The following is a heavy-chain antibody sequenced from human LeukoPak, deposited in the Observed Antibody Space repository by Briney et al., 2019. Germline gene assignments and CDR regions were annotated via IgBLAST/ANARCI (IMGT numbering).Heavy chain of an antibody. D-gene: IGHD5-24*01. CDR2: INHHGYT. V-gene: IGHV4-34*01. CDR3: AAKGGDGHNSAFGF. Sequence: SETLSLTCVVDGGSFSGYYWSWIRQSPGKGLEWIGEINHHGYTNYNPSLRSRVIMSVDTSKNHISLKLTSVTAADTAMYYCAAKGGDGHNSAFGFWGQGALVSVSS. CDR1: GGSFSGYY. J-gene: IGHJ4*02.